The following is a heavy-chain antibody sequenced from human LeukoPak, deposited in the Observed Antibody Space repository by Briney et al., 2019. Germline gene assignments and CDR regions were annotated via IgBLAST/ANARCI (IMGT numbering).Heavy chain of an antibody. D-gene: IGHD2-15*01. CDR1: GFTFSSYE. J-gene: IGHJ5*02. V-gene: IGHV3-48*03. CDR2: ISSSGTTI. CDR3: ARVGVVVAATGNFLFDP. Sequence: GGSLRLSCAASGFTFSSYEMNWVRQAPGKGLEWVSYISSSGTTIYYADSVKGRFTISRDNAKNSLYLQMNSLRAEDTAVYYCARVGVVVAATGNFLFDPLGQGNLVTVSS.